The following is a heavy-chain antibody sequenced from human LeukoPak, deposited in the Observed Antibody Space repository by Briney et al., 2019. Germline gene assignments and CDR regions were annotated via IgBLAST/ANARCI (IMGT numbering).Heavy chain of an antibody. CDR1: GFTFSSYE. J-gene: IGHJ4*02. V-gene: IGHV3-48*03. Sequence: SLRLSCAASGFTFSSYEMNWVRQAPGKGLEWVSYISSSGSTIYYADSMKRRFTISRDNSKNTLYLKMNSLRAEDTAIYYCAKSGLNRFDYWGQGTLVTVSS. CDR2: ISSSGSTI. D-gene: IGHD2-15*01. CDR3: AKSGLNRFDY.